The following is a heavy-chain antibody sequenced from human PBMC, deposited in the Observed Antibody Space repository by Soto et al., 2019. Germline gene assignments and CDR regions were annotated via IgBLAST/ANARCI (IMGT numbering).Heavy chain of an antibody. D-gene: IGHD3-16*02. J-gene: IGHJ5*02. CDR1: GGSISSYY. CDR3: ARGTEDYDFIWGSYRYTPWIDP. V-gene: IGHV4-59*01. CDR2: IYYSGST. Sequence: PSETLSLTCTVSGGSISSYYWSWIRQPPGKGLDWIGYIYYSGSTNYNPSLKSRVTISVDTSKNQFSLKLSSVTAADTAVYYCARGTEDYDFIWGSYRYTPWIDPWGQGTLVTVSS.